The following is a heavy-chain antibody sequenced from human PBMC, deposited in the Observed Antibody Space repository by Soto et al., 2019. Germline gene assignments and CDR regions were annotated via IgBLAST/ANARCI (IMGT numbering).Heavy chain of an antibody. CDR2: IYYSGST. CDR3: AKVAYDFWSGWGGAGYYYYMDV. Sequence: QVQLQESGPGLVKPSETLSLTCTASGGSISNYHWSWIRQPPGKGLEWIGYIYYSGSTSYNPSLKSRVTLSVGTSNNRFSRKLNSVTAADTAVYFCAKVAYDFWSGWGGAGYYYYMDVWGKGTTVTVSS. D-gene: IGHD3-3*01. CDR1: GGSISNYH. J-gene: IGHJ6*03. V-gene: IGHV4-59*01.